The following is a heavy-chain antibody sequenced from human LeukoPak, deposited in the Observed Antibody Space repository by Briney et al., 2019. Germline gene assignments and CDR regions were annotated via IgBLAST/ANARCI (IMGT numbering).Heavy chain of an antibody. Sequence: PSETLCLTCTVSGYSISSNYYWGWIRQPPGKGLEWVGIIYHSGSTYYNPSLKSRVTISLDTSKNQFSLNLSSVTAADTALYYCVRDLTFNYMDVWGKGTTVTVS. V-gene: IGHV4-38-2*02. J-gene: IGHJ6*03. CDR3: VRDLTFNYMDV. CDR1: GYSISSNYY. CDR2: IYHSGST. D-gene: IGHD2/OR15-2a*01.